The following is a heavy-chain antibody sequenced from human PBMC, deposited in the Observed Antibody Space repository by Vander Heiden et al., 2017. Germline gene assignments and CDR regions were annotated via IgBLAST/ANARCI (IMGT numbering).Heavy chain of an antibody. CDR1: GFLLCGHG. J-gene: IGHJ3*01. D-gene: IGHD1-26*01. V-gene: IGHV3-13*01. CDR3: ARQGLYRTGAFDV. Sequence: EVQLVESGGGLVQPGGSLGLPCVGSGFLLCGHGMHWVRQGRGKGLEWVSAIGTAGDTFYPGSVKGRFTISRENAKNSLYLQMNSLTDGDTAVYYCARQGLYRTGAFDVWGQGTLVTVSS. CDR2: IGTAGDT.